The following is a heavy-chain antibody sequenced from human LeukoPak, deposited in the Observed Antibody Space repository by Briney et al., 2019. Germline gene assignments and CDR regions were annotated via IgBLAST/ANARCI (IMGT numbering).Heavy chain of an antibody. D-gene: IGHD2-2*01. CDR3: ARGRDCSSTSRPFDY. J-gene: IGHJ4*02. CDR2: IYYSGST. Sequence: PSETLPLTCTVSGGSISSSSYYWGWIRQPPGKGLEWIGSIYYSGSTYYNPSLKSRVTISVDTSKNQFSLKLSSVTAADTAVYYCARGRDCSSTSRPFDYWGQGTLVTVSS. V-gene: IGHV4-39*07. CDR1: GGSISSSSYY.